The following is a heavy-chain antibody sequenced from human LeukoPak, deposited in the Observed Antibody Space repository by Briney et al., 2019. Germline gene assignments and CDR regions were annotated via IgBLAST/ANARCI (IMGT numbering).Heavy chain of an antibody. D-gene: IGHD5-18*01. Sequence: PSETLSLTCAVYGGSFSGYYWSWIRQPPGKGLEWIGEINHSGSTNYNPSLESRVTISVDTSKNQFSLKLSSVTAADTAVYYCARAKGTGLRGYSYGYYFDYWGQGTLVTVSS. CDR1: GGSFSGYY. V-gene: IGHV4-34*01. J-gene: IGHJ4*02. CDR2: INHSGST. CDR3: ARAKGTGLRGYSYGYYFDY.